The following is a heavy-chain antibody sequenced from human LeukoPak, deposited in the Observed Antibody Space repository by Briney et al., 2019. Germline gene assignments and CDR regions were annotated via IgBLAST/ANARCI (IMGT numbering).Heavy chain of an antibody. CDR1: GGSISSYY. J-gene: IGHJ4*02. V-gene: IGHV4-59*01. CDR2: IHYSGST. CDR3: ARGEGQAVSAFDY. D-gene: IGHD2-21*02. Sequence: PSEPLSLPCTVSGGSISSYYWNWIRQPPGKRLEWLGYIHYSGSTKYNPSLESRVTISLDTAKNQFSLRLSSLTAADTAVYYCARGEGQAVSAFDYWGQGMLVTVSS.